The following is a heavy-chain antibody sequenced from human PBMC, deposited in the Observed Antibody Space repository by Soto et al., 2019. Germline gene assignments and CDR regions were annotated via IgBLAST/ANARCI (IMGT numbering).Heavy chain of an antibody. CDR3: AKAGTHSYSDC. V-gene: IGHV3-23*01. D-gene: IGHD1-1*01. CDR2: LSASGDNT. Sequence: LRLSCAASGFTFSIYAMNWVRLAPGKGLEWVSALSASGDNTYYADSVKGRFTISRDNSKNTLYLQMNSLRAEDTAVYYCAKAGTHSYSDCWGQGTLVTVYS. J-gene: IGHJ4*02. CDR1: GFTFSIYA.